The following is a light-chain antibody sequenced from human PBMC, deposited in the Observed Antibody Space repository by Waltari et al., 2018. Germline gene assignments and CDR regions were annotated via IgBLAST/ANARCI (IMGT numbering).Light chain of an antibody. Sequence: QSVLTQPPSASGTPRQRVTISCSGSNSNIGRNTVNCYQQFPGTAPTLLVYNNFQRPSGVPDRFSGSKSGTSAYLAILGVRPEDEADYYCATWDDSLNGPVFGGGTKLTVL. CDR1: NSNIGRNT. CDR3: ATWDDSLNGPV. V-gene: IGLV1-44*01. CDR2: NNF. J-gene: IGLJ2*01.